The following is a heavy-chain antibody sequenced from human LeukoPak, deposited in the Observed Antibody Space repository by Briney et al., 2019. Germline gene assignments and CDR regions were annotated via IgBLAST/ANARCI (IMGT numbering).Heavy chain of an antibody. J-gene: IGHJ4*02. CDR3: VQDSYAISSSGSTFAS. Sequence: GGSLRLSCAASGFTFTTYGMHWVRQAPGKGLDWVAFIRYDGNNKGYADSVKGRFSISRDNAKNSLYLQMNSLRTEDMAVYYCVQDSYAISSSGSTFASWGQGTLVTVSS. V-gene: IGHV3-30*02. CDR1: GFTFTTYG. CDR2: IRYDGNNK. D-gene: IGHD2-2*01.